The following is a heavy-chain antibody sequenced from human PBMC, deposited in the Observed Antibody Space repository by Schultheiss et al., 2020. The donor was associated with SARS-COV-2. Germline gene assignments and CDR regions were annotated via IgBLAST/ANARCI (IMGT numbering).Heavy chain of an antibody. V-gene: IGHV1-18*01. CDR3: ARDYAPVDYGDRNWFDP. D-gene: IGHD4-17*01. Sequence: ASVKVSCKASGYTFTNYGISWVRQAPGQGLEWVAWISAYNDNTHYAQKFQGRVTMTRDTSTSTVYMELSSLRSEDTAVYYCARDYAPVDYGDRNWFDPWGQGTLVTVSS. CDR2: ISAYNDNT. CDR1: GYTFTNYG. J-gene: IGHJ5*02.